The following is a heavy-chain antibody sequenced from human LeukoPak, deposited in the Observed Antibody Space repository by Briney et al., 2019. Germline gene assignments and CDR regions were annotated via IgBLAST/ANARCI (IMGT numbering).Heavy chain of an antibody. D-gene: IGHD2-15*01. V-gene: IGHV4-34*01. J-gene: IGHJ4*02. CDR3: ATAEHCSGGSCPLNFDS. CDR1: DGSFSDYY. Sequence: PSETLSLTCAAYDGSFSDYYWSWIRQPPGKGLEWIGEINHNGSTNYNPYLKSRVTISVDTSKNQFPLKLSSVTAADTAVYYCATAEHCSGGSCPLNFDSWGQGTLVTVSS. CDR2: INHNGST.